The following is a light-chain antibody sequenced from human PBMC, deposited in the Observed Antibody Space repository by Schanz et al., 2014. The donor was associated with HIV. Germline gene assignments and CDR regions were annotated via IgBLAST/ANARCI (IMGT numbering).Light chain of an antibody. CDR3: HQRSDWPLT. J-gene: IGKJ4*01. CDR1: QTVNPYS. Sequence: EIVLTQSPGTLSLSPGERATLSCRASQTVNPYSLAWYQQKRGQAPRLLIYGASTRATGIPDRFSGSASGTDFTLTISRLEPEDSAVYYCHQRSDWPLTFGGGTKVEIK. V-gene: IGKV3D-20*02. CDR2: GAS.